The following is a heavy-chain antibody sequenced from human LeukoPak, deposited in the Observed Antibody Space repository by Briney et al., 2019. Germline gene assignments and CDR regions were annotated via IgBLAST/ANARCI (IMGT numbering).Heavy chain of an antibody. CDR2: ISSSGSTI. Sequence: GGSLRLSCAASGFTFSSYWMSWIRQAPGKGLEWVSYISSSGSTIYYADSMKGRFTISRDNAKNSLYLQMNSLRAEDTAVYYCARGEPGIAVSFYYGMDVWGQETTVTVSS. J-gene: IGHJ6*02. CDR3: ARGEPGIAVSFYYGMDV. V-gene: IGHV3-11*01. CDR1: GFTFSSYW. D-gene: IGHD6-19*01.